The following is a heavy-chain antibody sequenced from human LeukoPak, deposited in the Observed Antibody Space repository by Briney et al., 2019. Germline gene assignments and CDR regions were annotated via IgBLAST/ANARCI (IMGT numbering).Heavy chain of an antibody. CDR3: ARAVVWGSYRPLDY. J-gene: IGHJ4*02. CDR1: GGSINSGDYY. Sequence: PSQNLSLNCTVSGGSINSGDYYWRWIRQPPGKGLEWNGNIYYGGTTYYNPSLKSRVTKSVDTSKNQFSLKLSSVTAADTAVYYCARAVVWGSYRPLDYWGQGTLVTVSS. V-gene: IGHV4-30-4*01. CDR2: IYYGGTT. D-gene: IGHD3-16*02.